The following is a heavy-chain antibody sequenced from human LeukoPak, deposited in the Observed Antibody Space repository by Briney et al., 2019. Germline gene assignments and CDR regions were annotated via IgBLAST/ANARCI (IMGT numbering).Heavy chain of an antibody. CDR3: AGGHSSSVFTNFDY. D-gene: IGHD2-2*01. V-gene: IGHV3-30-3*01. CDR2: ISYDGSNK. Sequence: GGSLRLSCAASGFTFSSYAMHWVRQAPGKGLEWVAVISYDGSNKYYADSVKGRFTISRDNSKNTLYLQMNSLRAEDTAMYYCAGGHSSSVFTNFDYWGQGTLVTVSS. J-gene: IGHJ4*02. CDR1: GFTFSSYA.